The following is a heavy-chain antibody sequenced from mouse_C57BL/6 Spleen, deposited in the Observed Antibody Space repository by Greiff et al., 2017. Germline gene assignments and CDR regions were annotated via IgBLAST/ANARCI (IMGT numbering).Heavy chain of an antibody. J-gene: IGHJ4*01. V-gene: IGHV1-64*01. Sequence: QVQLQQPGAELVKPGASVKLSCKASGYTFTSYWMHWVKQRPGQGLEWIGMIHPNSGSTNYNEKFKSKATLTEDKSSSTAYMQLSSLTSEDSAVYYCARSEAMVTKDAMDYWGQGTSVTVSS. D-gene: IGHD2-2*01. CDR3: ARSEAMVTKDAMDY. CDR2: IHPNSGST. CDR1: GYTFTSYW.